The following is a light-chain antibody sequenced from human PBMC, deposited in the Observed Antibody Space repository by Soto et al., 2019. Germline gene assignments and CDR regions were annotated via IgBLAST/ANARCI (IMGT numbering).Light chain of an antibody. Sequence: EIVLTQSPGTLSLSPGERATLSCRASQTVRNNYLAWYQQKPGQAPRLLIYDASSRATGIPDRFSGGGSGTDFTLTISRLEPEDFAVYYCQEYGMSRTFGQGTKVDIK. CDR3: QEYGMSRT. CDR2: DAS. V-gene: IGKV3-20*01. CDR1: QTVRNNY. J-gene: IGKJ1*01.